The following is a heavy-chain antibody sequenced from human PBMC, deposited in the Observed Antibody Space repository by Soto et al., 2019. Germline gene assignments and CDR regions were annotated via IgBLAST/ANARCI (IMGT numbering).Heavy chain of an antibody. CDR1: GVSISSYY. D-gene: IGHD2-15*01. V-gene: IGHV4-59*01. Sequence: SETLSLTCTVSGVSISSYYWSWIRQPPGKGLEWIGYIYYSVSTNYNPALKSRVTISVDTSKNQFSRKLSSVTAADTAVYYCARSSPYFEHWGQGTLVTFSS. J-gene: IGHJ4*02. CDR2: IYYSVST. CDR3: ARSSPYFEH.